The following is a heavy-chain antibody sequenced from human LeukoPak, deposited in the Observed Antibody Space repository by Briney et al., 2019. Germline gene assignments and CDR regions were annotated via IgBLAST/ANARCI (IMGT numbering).Heavy chain of an antibody. CDR2: ISSSSSYI. V-gene: IGHV3-21*04. CDR3: AKSHRGHCSTTTCDDEGDY. Sequence: PGGSLRLSCAVSGFTFSSYSMNWVRQAPGKGLEWVSSISSSSSYIYYADSVKGRFTISRDNAKNSLYLQMNSLRAEDTAVYYCAKSHRGHCSTTTCDDEGDYWGQGTLVTVSS. CDR1: GFTFSSYS. J-gene: IGHJ4*02. D-gene: IGHD2-2*01.